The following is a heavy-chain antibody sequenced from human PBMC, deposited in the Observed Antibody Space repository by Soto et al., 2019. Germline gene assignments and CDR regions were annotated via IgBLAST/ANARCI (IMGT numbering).Heavy chain of an antibody. CDR2: MNPNSGNT. V-gene: IGHV1-8*02. CDR1: GYTFTNYD. Sequence: ASVKVSCKASGYTFTNYDINWVRQATGQGLEWMGWMNPNSGNTGYAQKFQGRVTMTRNTSINTAYMELSSLRAEDTAVYYCARGIHGTIFGVALIKRYYMDVWGKGTTVTV. CDR3: ARGIHGTIFGVALIKRYYMDV. D-gene: IGHD3-3*01. J-gene: IGHJ6*03.